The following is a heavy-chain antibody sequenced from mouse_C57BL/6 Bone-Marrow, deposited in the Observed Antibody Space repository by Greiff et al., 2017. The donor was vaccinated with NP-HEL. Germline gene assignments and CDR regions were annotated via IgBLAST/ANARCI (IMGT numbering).Heavy chain of an antibody. J-gene: IGHJ3*01. CDR3: ARHGSGSSWFAY. V-gene: IGHV5-12*01. Sequence: EVQLVESGGGLVQPGGSLKLSCAASGFTFSDYYMYWVRQTPEKRLEWVAYISNGGGSTYYPDTVKGRFTISRDNAKNTLYLQMSRLKSEDTAMYYCARHGSGSSWFAYWGQGTLVTVSA. CDR1: GFTFSDYY. CDR2: ISNGGGST. D-gene: IGHD3-2*02.